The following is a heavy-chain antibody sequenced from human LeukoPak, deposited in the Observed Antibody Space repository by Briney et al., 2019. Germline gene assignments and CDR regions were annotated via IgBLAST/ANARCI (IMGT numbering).Heavy chain of an antibody. V-gene: IGHV3-13*05. Sequence: GGSLRLSCAASGLTFSNYDMHWVRQATGKGLEWVSAIGTAGDPYYPGSVKGRFTISRENAKNSFYLQMNSLRAGDTAVYYCARGRGYSYGLDYWGQGTLVTVSS. CDR2: IGTAGDP. CDR1: GLTFSNYD. D-gene: IGHD5-18*01. CDR3: ARGRGYSYGLDY. J-gene: IGHJ4*02.